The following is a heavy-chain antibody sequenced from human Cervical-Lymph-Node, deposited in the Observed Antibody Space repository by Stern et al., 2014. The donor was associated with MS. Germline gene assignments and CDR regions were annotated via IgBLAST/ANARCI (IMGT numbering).Heavy chain of an antibody. CDR3: AKQQAKSMIVVVIDAPNDS. Sequence: EDQLVESGGGLVQPGGSLRLSCAASGFIFSNFAMTWVRQAPGKGLEWVSSISGNGDSTRYTDSVRGRFTISRDSSKNTLYLQMSTLRAEDTAVYYCAKQQAKSMIVVVIDAPNDSWGQGTLVTVSA. V-gene: IGHV3-23*04. D-gene: IGHD3-22*01. CDR2: ISGNGDST. J-gene: IGHJ4*02. CDR1: GFIFSNFA.